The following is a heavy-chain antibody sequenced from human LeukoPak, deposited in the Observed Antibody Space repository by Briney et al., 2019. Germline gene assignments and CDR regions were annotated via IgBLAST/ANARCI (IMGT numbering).Heavy chain of an antibody. CDR1: GFTFSSYG. Sequence: GGSLRLSCAASGFTFSSYGMHWVRQAPGKGLEWVAVISYDGSNKYYADSVKGRFTISRDNSKNTLYLQMNSLRAEDTAVYYCAKGSSTDYWGQGTLVTVSS. D-gene: IGHD5/OR15-5a*01. CDR2: ISYDGSNK. V-gene: IGHV3-30*18. J-gene: IGHJ4*02. CDR3: AKGSSTDY.